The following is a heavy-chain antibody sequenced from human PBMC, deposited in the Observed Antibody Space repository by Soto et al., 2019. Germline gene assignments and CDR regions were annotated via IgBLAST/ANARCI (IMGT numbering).Heavy chain of an antibody. CDR3: ARGVAGTRILYWADYYYGMDV. CDR1: GYTFTSYY. V-gene: IGHV1-46*01. Sequence: ASVKVSCKASGYTFTSYYMHWVRQAPGQGLEWMGIINPSGGSTSYAQKFQGRVTMTRDTSTSTVYMELSSLRSEDTAVYYCARGVAGTRILYWADYYYGMDVWGQGTTVTVS. CDR2: INPSGGST. D-gene: IGHD2-15*01. J-gene: IGHJ6*02.